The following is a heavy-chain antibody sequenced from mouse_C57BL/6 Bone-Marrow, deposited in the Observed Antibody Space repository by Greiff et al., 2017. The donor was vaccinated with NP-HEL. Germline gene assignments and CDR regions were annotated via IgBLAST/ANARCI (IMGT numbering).Heavy chain of an antibody. CDR2: ISNGGGST. J-gene: IGHJ3*01. CDR3: ARHNWDEFAY. D-gene: IGHD4-1*01. V-gene: IGHV5-12*01. CDR1: GFTFSDYY. Sequence: EVKVVESGGGLVQPGGSLKLSCAASGFTFSDYYMYWVRQTPEKRLEWVAYISNGGGSTYYPDTVKGRFTISRDNAKNTLYLQMSRLKSEDTAMYYCARHNWDEFAYWGQGTLVTVSA.